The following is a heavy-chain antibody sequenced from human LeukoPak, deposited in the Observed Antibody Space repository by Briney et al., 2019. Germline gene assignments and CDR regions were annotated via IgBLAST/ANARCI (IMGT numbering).Heavy chain of an antibody. CDR3: ARDPYSNTWALDY. CDR1: GYTFTSYG. Sequence: AASVKVSCKASGYTFTSYGISWVRQAPGQGLEWMGIINPSGGSTTYAQKFQGRVTMTGDTSTSTVYTELSSLRSEDTAVYYCARDPYSNTWALDYWGQGTLVTVSS. CDR2: INPSGGST. D-gene: IGHD6-13*01. J-gene: IGHJ4*02. V-gene: IGHV1-46*01.